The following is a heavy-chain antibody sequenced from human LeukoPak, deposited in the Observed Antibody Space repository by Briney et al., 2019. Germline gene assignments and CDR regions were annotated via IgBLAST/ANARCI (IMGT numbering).Heavy chain of an antibody. J-gene: IGHJ3*02. Sequence: GASVKVSCKASGGTFSSYAISWVRQAPGQGLEWMGGIIPIFGTANYAQKFQGRVTITADESTSTAYMELSSLRSEDMAVYYCARDGSRSSGWYGDAFDIWGQGTMVTVSS. CDR1: GGTFSSYA. V-gene: IGHV1-69*01. CDR3: ARDGSRSSGWYGDAFDI. CDR2: IIPIFGTA. D-gene: IGHD6-19*01.